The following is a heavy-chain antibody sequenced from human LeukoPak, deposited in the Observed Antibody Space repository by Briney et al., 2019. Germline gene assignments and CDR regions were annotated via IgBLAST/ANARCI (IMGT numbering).Heavy chain of an antibody. CDR2: ISYDGSNK. CDR1: GFTFSSYT. J-gene: IGHJ5*02. Sequence: GGSLRLSCAASGFTFSSYTMHWVRQAPGKGLEWVAVISYDGSNKYYADSVKGRFTISRDNSKNTLYLQMNSLRAEDTAVYYCARGLQDDILTGVSWFDPWGLGTLVTVSS. CDR3: ARGLQDDILTGVSWFDP. V-gene: IGHV3-30*04. D-gene: IGHD3-9*01.